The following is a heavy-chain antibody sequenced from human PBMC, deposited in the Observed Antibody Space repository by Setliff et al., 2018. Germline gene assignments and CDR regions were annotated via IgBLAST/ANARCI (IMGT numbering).Heavy chain of an antibody. CDR2: IYIGGSA. D-gene: IGHD3-22*01. Sequence: SETLSLTCTVSGGSISTYYWSWLRQPPGKGLEWIGHIYIGGSANYNPSLKSRVTMSVDTSKNQFSLKLSSVTAADTAVYYCARESRYYYDNLGTLDYWGQGTLVTVSS. V-gene: IGHV4-4*08. CDR3: ARESRYYYDNLGTLDY. J-gene: IGHJ4*02. CDR1: GGSISTYY.